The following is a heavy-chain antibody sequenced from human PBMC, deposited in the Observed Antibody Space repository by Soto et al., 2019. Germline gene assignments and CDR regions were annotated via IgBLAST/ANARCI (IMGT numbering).Heavy chain of an antibody. CDR3: ARDRSIQFDWLSLIPLGYYFDY. CDR2: IIPILGIA. V-gene: IGHV1-69*04. Sequence: GASVKVSCKASGGTFSSYTISWVRQAPGQGLEWMGRIIPILGIANYAQKFQGRVTITADKSTSTAYMELSSLRSEDTAVYYCARDRSIQFDWLSLIPLGYYFDYWGQGTLVTVSS. D-gene: IGHD3-9*01. J-gene: IGHJ4*02. CDR1: GGTFSSYT.